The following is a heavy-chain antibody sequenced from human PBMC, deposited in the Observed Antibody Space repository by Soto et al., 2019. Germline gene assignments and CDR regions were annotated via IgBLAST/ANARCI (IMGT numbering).Heavy chain of an antibody. CDR3: ARGGPGISGVYYYGMDV. CDR2: ISSSGSTI. J-gene: IGHJ6*02. D-gene: IGHD2-15*01. V-gene: IGHV3-48*03. CDR1: GFTFSSYE. Sequence: EVQLVESGGGLVQPGGSLRLSCAASGFTFSSYEMNWVRQAPGKGLEWVSYISSSGSTIYYADSVKGRFTISRDNAKNSLYLQMNSLTAEDTAVYYCARGGPGISGVYYYGMDVWGQGTTVTVSS.